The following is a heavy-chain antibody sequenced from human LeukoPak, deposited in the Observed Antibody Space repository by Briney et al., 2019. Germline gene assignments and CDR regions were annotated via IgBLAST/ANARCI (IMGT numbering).Heavy chain of an antibody. V-gene: IGHV3-23*01. CDR3: AKDSPFPEGMYGMDV. J-gene: IGHJ6*02. D-gene: IGHD1-14*01. Sequence: SCKASGGTFSSYAMSWVRQAPGKGLEWVSAISGSGGSTYYADSVKGRFTISRDNSKNTLYLQMNSLRAEDTAVYYCAKDSPFPEGMYGMDVWGQGTTVTVSS. CDR1: GGTFSSYA. CDR2: ISGSGGST.